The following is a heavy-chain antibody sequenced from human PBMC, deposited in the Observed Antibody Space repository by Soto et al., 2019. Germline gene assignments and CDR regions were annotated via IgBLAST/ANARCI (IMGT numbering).Heavy chain of an antibody. J-gene: IGHJ4*02. CDR3: ASRDPGTSVDY. V-gene: IGHV4-4*02. CDR1: GCSFTSNNL. D-gene: IGHD1-7*01. CDR2: IYRTGST. Sequence: TLSLTCAVSGCSFTSNNLWTWVRQPPGQGLEWIGEIYRTGSTNYNPSLKSRVTISLDKSENQFSLKVTSLTAADTAVYYCASRDPGTSVDYWGQGTLVTVSS.